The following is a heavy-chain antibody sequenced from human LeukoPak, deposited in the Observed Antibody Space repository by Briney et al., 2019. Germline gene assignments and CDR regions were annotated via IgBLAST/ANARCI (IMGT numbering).Heavy chain of an antibody. CDR1: GFTFSSYS. CDR2: ISGSSSYI. V-gene: IGHV3-21*01. Sequence: GGSLRLSCAASGFTFSSYSMNWVRQAPGKGLEWVSSISGSSSYIYYADSVKGRFTISRDNAKNSLFLQMNNLRAEDTAVYYCARTNLAYCGGDCYSRVAFDIWGQGTMVTVSS. D-gene: IGHD2-21*02. J-gene: IGHJ3*02. CDR3: ARTNLAYCGGDCYSRVAFDI.